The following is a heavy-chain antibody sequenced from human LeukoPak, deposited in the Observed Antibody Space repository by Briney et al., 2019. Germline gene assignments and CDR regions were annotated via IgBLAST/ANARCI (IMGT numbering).Heavy chain of an antibody. CDR1: GYSISSGYY. CDR2: IYHSGNT. D-gene: IGHD6-6*01. V-gene: IGHV4-38-2*01. Sequence: SETLSLTCAVSGYSISSGYYWGWIRQPPGKRLEWIGSIYHSGNTNYNPSLKSRVTISVDTSKNQFSLKVSSVTAADTALYYCARWYSSSGYLDYWGQGTLVTVSS. J-gene: IGHJ4*02. CDR3: ARWYSSSGYLDY.